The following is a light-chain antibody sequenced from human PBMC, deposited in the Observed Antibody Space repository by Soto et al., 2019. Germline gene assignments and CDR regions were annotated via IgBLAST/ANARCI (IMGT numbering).Light chain of an antibody. Sequence: DIQMTQSPSSLSASVGDRVTITCRPSQSIDNFLNWYQQKPGKAPNLLIYAASSLQSGVSSRFSGSGSGTEFTLTISSLQHEDSATYYCQQSYRLPYTFGQGTKVEIK. CDR3: QQSYRLPYT. CDR2: AAS. V-gene: IGKV1-39*01. CDR1: QSIDNF. J-gene: IGKJ2*01.